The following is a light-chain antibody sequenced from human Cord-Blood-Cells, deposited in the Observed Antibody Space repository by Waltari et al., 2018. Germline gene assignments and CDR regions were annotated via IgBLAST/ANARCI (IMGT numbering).Light chain of an antibody. CDR3: QTWGTGMKV. CDR1: SGHSSYA. Sequence: QLVLTQSPSASASLGASVKLTCSLSSGHSSYALAWHHQQPEKGPRYLMKLNSDGSHSKGDGIPDRYSGSSSGAERYLTISRLQSEDEDDYYCQTWGTGMKVFGGGTELTVL. J-gene: IGLJ3*02. CDR2: LNSDGSH. V-gene: IGLV4-69*01.